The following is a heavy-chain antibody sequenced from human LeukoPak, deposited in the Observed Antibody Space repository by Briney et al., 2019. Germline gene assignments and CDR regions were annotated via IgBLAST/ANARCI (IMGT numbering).Heavy chain of an antibody. CDR3: ARGLTGYSSGSYDY. V-gene: IGHV4-34*01. J-gene: IGHJ4*02. D-gene: IGHD6-19*01. Sequence: TGGSLRLSCAASGFTVSSNYMSWVRQSPGKGLEWIGEINHSGSTNYNPSLKSRVTISVDTSKNQFSLKLSSVTAADTAVYYCARGLTGYSSGSYDYWGQGTLVTVSS. CDR1: GFTVSSNY. CDR2: INHSGST.